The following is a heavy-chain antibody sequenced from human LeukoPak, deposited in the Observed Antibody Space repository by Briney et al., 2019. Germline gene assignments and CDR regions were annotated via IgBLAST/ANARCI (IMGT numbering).Heavy chain of an antibody. CDR2: IYYSGST. CDR1: GGSISSYY. Sequence: PSETLPLTCTVSGGSISSYYWSWIRQPPGKGLEWIGYIYYSGSTNYNPSLKSRVTISVDTSKNQFSLKLSSVTAADTAVYYCARGLGSAYYRSDSYFDYWGQGTLVTVSS. J-gene: IGHJ4*02. V-gene: IGHV4-59*01. D-gene: IGHD3-16*01. CDR3: ARGLGSAYYRSDSYFDY.